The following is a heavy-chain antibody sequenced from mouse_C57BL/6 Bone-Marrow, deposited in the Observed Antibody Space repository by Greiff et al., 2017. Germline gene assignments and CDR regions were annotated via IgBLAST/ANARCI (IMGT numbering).Heavy chain of an antibody. V-gene: IGHV1-64*01. CDR2: IHPNSGST. CDR3: ARSRDAFFDY. Sequence: QVQLLQPGAELVKPGASVKLSCKASGYTFTSYWMPWVKQTPGQGLEWIGIIHPNSGSTNYNEKVKSKATLTIDKSSSTAYMQLSSLTSEDTAVYYCARSRDAFFDYWGQGTTLTVSS. D-gene: IGHD3-3*01. J-gene: IGHJ2*01. CDR1: GYTFTSYW.